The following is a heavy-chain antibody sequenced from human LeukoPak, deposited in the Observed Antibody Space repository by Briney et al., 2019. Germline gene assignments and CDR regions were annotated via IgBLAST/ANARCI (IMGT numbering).Heavy chain of an antibody. CDR1: GFTFSSYS. CDR3: AIGRYCSSTSCYAPNWFDP. Sequence: GGSLRLSCAASGFTFSSYSMNWVRQAPGKGLEWVSSISSSSSYIYYADSVKGRFTISRDNAKNSLYLQMNSLRAEDTAVFYCAIGRYCSSTSCYAPNWFDPWGQGTLVTVSS. V-gene: IGHV3-21*01. J-gene: IGHJ5*02. CDR2: ISSSSSYI. D-gene: IGHD2-2*01.